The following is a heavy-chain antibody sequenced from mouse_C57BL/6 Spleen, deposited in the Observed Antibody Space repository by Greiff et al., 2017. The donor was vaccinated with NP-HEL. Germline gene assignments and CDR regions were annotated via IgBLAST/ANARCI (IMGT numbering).Heavy chain of an antibody. V-gene: IGHV1-15*01. J-gene: IGHJ4*01. CDR3: TRGGYYSNYYYAMDY. CDR1: GYTFTDYE. CDR2: IDPETGGT. Sequence: QVQLKESGAELVRPGASVTLSCKASGYTFTDYEMHWVKQTPVHGLEWIGAIDPETGGTAYNQKFKGKATLTADKSSSTAYMELRSLTSEDSAVYYCTRGGYYSNYYYAMDYWGQGTSVTVSS. D-gene: IGHD2-5*01.